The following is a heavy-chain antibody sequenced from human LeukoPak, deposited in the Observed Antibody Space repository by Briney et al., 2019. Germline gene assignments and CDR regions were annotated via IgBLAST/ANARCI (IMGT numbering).Heavy chain of an antibody. V-gene: IGHV3-23*01. CDR1: GFTFSGYA. D-gene: IGHD6-13*01. CDR3: AKRGAAAGAQHFDY. Sequence: GGSLRLSCAASGFTFSGYAMSWVRQAPGKGLEWVSAISGSGGSTYYADSVKGRFTISRDNSKNTLYLQMNSPRAEDTAVYYCAKRGAAAGAQHFDYWGQGTLVTVSS. J-gene: IGHJ4*02. CDR2: ISGSGGST.